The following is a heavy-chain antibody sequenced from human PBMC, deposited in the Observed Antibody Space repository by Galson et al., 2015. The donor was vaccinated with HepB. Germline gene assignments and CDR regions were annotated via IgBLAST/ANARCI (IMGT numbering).Heavy chain of an antibody. CDR3: TTDRRRYSDY. CDR2: SKSKSEGGTI. Sequence: SLRLSCATSGFMFKNAWLSWVRQAPGKGLEWIGRSKSKSEGGTIDYAAPVKGRFSISRDDSENTLYLHMNSLKIEDTAIYYCTTDRRRYSDYWGQGTLVTVSS. J-gene: IGHJ4*02. CDR1: GFMFKNAW. V-gene: IGHV3-15*01.